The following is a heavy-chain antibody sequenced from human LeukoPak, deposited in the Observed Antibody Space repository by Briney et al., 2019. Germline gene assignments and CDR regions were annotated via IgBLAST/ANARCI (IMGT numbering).Heavy chain of an antibody. V-gene: IGHV4-59*01. CDR3: ARGRSGPLSAFDY. CDR1: GGSLSSYY. Sequence: PSETLSLTCTVSGGSLSSYYWSWLRQPPGKGLEWIGYIYYSGSTNYNPSLKSRVTISVDTSKNQFSQKLSSVTAADTAVYYCARGRSGPLSAFDYWGQGTLVTVSS. CDR2: IYYSGST. J-gene: IGHJ4*02. D-gene: IGHD2-15*01.